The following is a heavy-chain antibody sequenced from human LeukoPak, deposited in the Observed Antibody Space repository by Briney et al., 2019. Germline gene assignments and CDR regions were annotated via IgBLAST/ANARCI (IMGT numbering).Heavy chain of an antibody. V-gene: IGHV4-4*07. CDR3: ARSLELRFLEWLLFNDAFDI. J-gene: IGHJ3*02. D-gene: IGHD3-3*01. CDR1: GGSISSYY. Sequence: PSETLSLTCTVSGGSISSYYWSWIRQPAGKGLEWIGRIYTSGSTNYNPSLKSRVTMSVDTSKNQFSLKLSSVTAADTAVYYCARSLELRFLEWLLFNDAFDIWGQGTMVTVSS. CDR2: IYTSGST.